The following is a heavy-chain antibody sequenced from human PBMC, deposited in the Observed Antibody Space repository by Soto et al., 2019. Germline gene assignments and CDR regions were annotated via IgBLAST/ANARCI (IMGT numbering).Heavy chain of an antibody. Sequence: PSETLSLTCTVSGGSISSYYWSWIRQPAGKGLEWIGRIYTSGSTNYNPSLKSRVTMSVDTSKNQFSLKLSSVTAADTAVYYCAREPYCTNGVCYESPYYYYYGMDVWGQGTTVTVSS. D-gene: IGHD2-8*01. CDR3: AREPYCTNGVCYESPYYYYYGMDV. CDR2: IYTSGST. J-gene: IGHJ6*02. CDR1: GGSISSYY. V-gene: IGHV4-4*07.